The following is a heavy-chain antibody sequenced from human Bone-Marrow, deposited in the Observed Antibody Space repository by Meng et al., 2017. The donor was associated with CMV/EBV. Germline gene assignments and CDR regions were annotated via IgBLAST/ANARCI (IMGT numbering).Heavy chain of an antibody. CDR1: GGSISSSSYY. Sequence: SETLSLTCTVSGGSISSSSYYWGWIRQPPGKGLEWIGSIYYSGSTYYNPSLKSRVTISVDTSKNQFSLKLSSVTAADTAVYYCAREYYYDSSAFDPWGQGTLVTVSS. J-gene: IGHJ5*02. CDR2: IYYSGST. D-gene: IGHD3-22*01. CDR3: AREYYYDSSAFDP. V-gene: IGHV4-39*07.